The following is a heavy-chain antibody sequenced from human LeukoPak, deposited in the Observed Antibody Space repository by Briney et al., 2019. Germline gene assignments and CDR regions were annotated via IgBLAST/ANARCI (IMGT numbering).Heavy chain of an antibody. Sequence: ASVKVSCLASGYTFTTYDINWVRQATGQGLEWMGWMNPNGGNTGYPQKFQGRVTMTRNTSISTAYMELSSLRSDDTPVYYCAYASSGIAFDVWGQGTVVTVSS. CDR1: GYTFTTYD. D-gene: IGHD2-2*01. J-gene: IGHJ3*01. CDR2: MNPNGGNT. CDR3: AYASSGIAFDV. V-gene: IGHV1-8*01.